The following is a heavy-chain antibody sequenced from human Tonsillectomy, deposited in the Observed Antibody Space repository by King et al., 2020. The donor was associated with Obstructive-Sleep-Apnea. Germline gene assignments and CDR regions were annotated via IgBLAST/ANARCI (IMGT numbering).Heavy chain of an antibody. CDR2: IYHSGST. Sequence: LQLQESGPGLVKPSETLSLTCTVSGYSITSDYYWGWIRQPPGKGLEWIGSIYHSGSTYYNPSLKSRVTISLDTSKNQFSLKLTSVTAADTAVYYCARDTRGGAFDIWGQGTMVTVSS. CDR3: ARDTRGGAFDI. V-gene: IGHV4-38-2*02. D-gene: IGHD3-16*01. CDR1: GYSITSDYY. J-gene: IGHJ3*02.